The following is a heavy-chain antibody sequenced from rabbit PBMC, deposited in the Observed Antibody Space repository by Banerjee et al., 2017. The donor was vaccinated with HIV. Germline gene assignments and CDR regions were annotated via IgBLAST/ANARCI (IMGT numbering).Heavy chain of an antibody. CDR3: VRGGLVVVIGNL. D-gene: IGHD8-1*01. Sequence: QSLEESGGDLVKPGASLTLTCTASGFSFSSTYYMCWVRQAPGKGLEWIACIYAGSRDTTYYASWVNGRFTISSHNAQNTLYLQLNSLTAADTATYFCVRGGLVVVIGNLWGPGTLVTVS. V-gene: IGHV1S40*01. CDR2: IYAGSRDTT. CDR1: GFSFSSTYY. J-gene: IGHJ4*01.